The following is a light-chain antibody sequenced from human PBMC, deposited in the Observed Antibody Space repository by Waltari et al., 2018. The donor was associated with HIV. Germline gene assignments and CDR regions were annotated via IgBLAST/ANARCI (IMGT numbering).Light chain of an antibody. CDR1: QLGDKY. CDR2: QDS. V-gene: IGLV3-1*01. CDR3: QVWDSSTAVI. J-gene: IGLJ2*01. Sequence: SYELTQPPSVSVSPGQTASITCPGDQLGDKYACWSQQKPGRYPVLVSYQDSKRTSGIPGRFSVSHSGNKAHLNISGAQGMDEGDYYCQVWDSSTAVIFGGGTKLPVL.